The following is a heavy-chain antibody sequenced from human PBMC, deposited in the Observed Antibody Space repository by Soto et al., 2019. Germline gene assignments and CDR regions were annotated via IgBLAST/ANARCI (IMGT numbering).Heavy chain of an antibody. Sequence: ASVKVSCKASGGTFSSYAISWVRQAPGQGLEWMGGIIPIFGTANYAQKFQGRVTITADESTSTAYMELSSLRSEGTAVYYCAREYGGNRPDGAFDIWGQGTMVTVSS. CDR3: AREYGGNRPDGAFDI. CDR2: IIPIFGTA. J-gene: IGHJ3*02. CDR1: GGTFSSYA. V-gene: IGHV1-69*13. D-gene: IGHD2-15*01.